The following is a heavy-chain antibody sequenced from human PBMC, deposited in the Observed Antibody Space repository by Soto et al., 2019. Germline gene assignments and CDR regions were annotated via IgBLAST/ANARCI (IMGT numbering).Heavy chain of an antibody. CDR3: AKRPRSSSSGGRDY. CDR1: GFTFSSYA. D-gene: IGHD6-6*01. V-gene: IGHV3-23*01. CDR2: ISGSGGST. Sequence: PGGSLRLSCAASGFTFSSYAMSWVRQAPGKGLEWVSAISGSGGSTYYADSVKGRFTISRDNSKNTLYLQMNSLRAEDTAVYYCAKRPRSSSSGGRDYWGQGTLVTVS. J-gene: IGHJ4*02.